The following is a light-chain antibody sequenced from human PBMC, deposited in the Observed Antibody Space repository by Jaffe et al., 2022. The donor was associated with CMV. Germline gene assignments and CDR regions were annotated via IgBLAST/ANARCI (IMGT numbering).Light chain of an antibody. CDR1: QSISRY. CDR2: AAS. CDR3: QQSYITPWT. V-gene: IGKV1-39*01. J-gene: IGKJ1*01. Sequence: DIQMTQSPASLSASVGDRVTVTCRASQSISRYINWYQQKPGKAPKLLIYAASSLQSGVPSRFRGSGSGTDFNLMISSLQPEDFATYYCQQSYITPWTFGQGTKVEV.